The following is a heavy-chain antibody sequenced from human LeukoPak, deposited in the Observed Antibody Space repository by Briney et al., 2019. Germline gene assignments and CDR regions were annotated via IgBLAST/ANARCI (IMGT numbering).Heavy chain of an antibody. V-gene: IGHV3-74*01. J-gene: IGHJ4*02. D-gene: IGHD6-13*01. Sequence: PGGPLRLSCAASGFPFSSYWMHWLRQAPGKGLVWVSRINTDGSSTSYADSVKGRFTISRDNAKNTLYLQMNSLRAEDTAVYYCARGSSSSPWGSGSYVDYWGQGTLVTVSS. CDR1: GFPFSSYW. CDR3: ARGSSSSPWGSGSYVDY. CDR2: INTDGSST.